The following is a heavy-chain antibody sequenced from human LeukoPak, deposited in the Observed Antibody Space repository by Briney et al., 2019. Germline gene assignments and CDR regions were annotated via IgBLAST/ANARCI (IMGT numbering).Heavy chain of an antibody. CDR3: ARNRSVTTTPGFDH. CDR1: GYSIRGDDY. D-gene: IGHD4-17*01. J-gene: IGHJ4*02. V-gene: IGHV4-38-2*01. CDR2: IYHSGST. Sequence: SETLSPTCAVSGYSIRGDDYWGWIRQSPGKGPEWIGSIYHSGSTHYNPSLKSRVTISVDTSKNQFSLMLNSVTAADTAVYYCARNRSVTTTPGFDHWGQGTLVTVSS.